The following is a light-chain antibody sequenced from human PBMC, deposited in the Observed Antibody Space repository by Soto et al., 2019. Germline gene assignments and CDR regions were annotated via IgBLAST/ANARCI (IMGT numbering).Light chain of an antibody. J-gene: IGLJ3*02. Sequence: QSVLTQPPSASGTPGQRVTISCSGSSSNLGSNSVNWYQQVPGTAPKLLIASDNERPSGGPDRFSGSQSGTSASLAISGLQSEDEADYHCGAWDDSLNGWVFGGGTKLTV. CDR3: GAWDDSLNGWV. V-gene: IGLV1-44*01. CDR1: SSNLGSNS. CDR2: SDN.